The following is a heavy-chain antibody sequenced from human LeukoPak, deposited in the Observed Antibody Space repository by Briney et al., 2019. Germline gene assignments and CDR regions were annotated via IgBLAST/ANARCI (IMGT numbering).Heavy chain of an antibody. CDR3: VRLRRNADSSGYYYYYDY. V-gene: IGHV3-21*01. J-gene: IGHJ4*02. CDR1: QFSFSSYS. D-gene: IGHD3-22*01. CDR2: INKGATHM. Sequence: GGSLRLSCEASQFSFSSYSFNWVRQAPGQGLEWVSSINKGATHMYYADAMKGRLTVSRDDAKNSLYLQMNSLRAEDTAVYYCVRLRRNADSSGYYYYYDYWGRGTLVTVSS.